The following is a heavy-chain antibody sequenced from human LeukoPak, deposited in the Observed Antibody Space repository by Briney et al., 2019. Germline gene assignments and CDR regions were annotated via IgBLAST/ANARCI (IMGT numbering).Heavy chain of an antibody. CDR2: INAGNGST. Sequence: ASVKVSCKASGYTFTMHWVRQAPGQRLEWMGWINAGNGSTKYSQKFQGRVTITRDTSASTAYMELSSLRSEDTAVYYCATRGAQDAFDIWGQGTMVTVSS. CDR3: ATRGAQDAFDI. V-gene: IGHV1-3*01. J-gene: IGHJ3*02. CDR1: GYTFT. D-gene: IGHD1-26*01.